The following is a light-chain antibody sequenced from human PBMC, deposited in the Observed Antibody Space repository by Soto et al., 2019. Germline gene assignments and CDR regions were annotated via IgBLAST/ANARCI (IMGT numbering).Light chain of an antibody. Sequence: SVLTQPPSVSGSPGQSVTISCTATTTDIGNYDSVSWYQQAPGTAPKLIIYDVNNRPSGAPDRFSGSTSGNTASLTISGLQAEDETDYFCSLYSSNGSLIFGPGTKVTVL. J-gene: IGLJ1*01. CDR2: DVN. V-gene: IGLV2-18*01. CDR3: SLYSSNGSLI. CDR1: TTDIGNYDS.